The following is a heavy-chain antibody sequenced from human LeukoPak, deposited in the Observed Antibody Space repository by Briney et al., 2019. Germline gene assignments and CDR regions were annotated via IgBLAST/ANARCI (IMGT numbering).Heavy chain of an antibody. V-gene: IGHV3-9*01. CDR1: GFTFDDYA. J-gene: IGHJ4*02. Sequence: GRSLRLSCAASGFTFDDYAIHWVRQAPGKGLEWVSGISWNSGKIVYADSVKGRFTISRDNAKNSLYLQMNSLRAEDTAVYYCATWAAAGKLFHYWGQGTLVTLSS. CDR2: ISWNSGKI. CDR3: ATWAAAGKLFHY. D-gene: IGHD6-13*01.